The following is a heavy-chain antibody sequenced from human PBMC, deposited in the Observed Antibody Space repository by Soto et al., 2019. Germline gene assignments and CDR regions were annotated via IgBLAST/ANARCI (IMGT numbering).Heavy chain of an antibody. Sequence: QVQLVQSGAEVKKPGASVKVSCKASGYTFTSYDINWVRQATGQGLEWMGWMNPNSGNTGYAQKFQGRVTMTRNTSISTAYMELSSLRSEDTAVSYCARGSNYYGDDLFDYWGQGTLVTVSS. D-gene: IGHD4-17*01. CDR2: MNPNSGNT. CDR3: ARGSNYYGDDLFDY. CDR1: GYTFTSYD. V-gene: IGHV1-8*01. J-gene: IGHJ4*02.